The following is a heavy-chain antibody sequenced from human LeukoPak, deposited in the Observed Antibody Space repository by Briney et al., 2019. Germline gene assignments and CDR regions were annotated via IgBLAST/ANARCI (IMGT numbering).Heavy chain of an antibody. J-gene: IGHJ4*02. D-gene: IGHD3-3*01. CDR2: ISAYNGNT. CDR3: ARLVGEITIFGVVGGYFDY. CDR1: GYTFSSYG. Sequence: WASVKVSCKASGYTFSSYGISWVRQAPGQGLEWMGWISAYNGNTNYAQKLQGRVTMTTDTSTSTAYMELRSLRSDDTAAYYCARLVGEITIFGVVGGYFDYWGQGTLVTVSS. V-gene: IGHV1-18*01.